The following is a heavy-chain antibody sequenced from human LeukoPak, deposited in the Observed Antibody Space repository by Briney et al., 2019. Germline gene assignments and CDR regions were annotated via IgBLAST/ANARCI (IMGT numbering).Heavy chain of an antibody. Sequence: PSETLSLTCTVSGGSISSYYWSWIRQPAGKGLEWIGRIYASGSTNYNPSLKSRVTMSVDTFKSQFSLKLTSVTAADTAVYFCARAVDTAMLDDAFDIWGQGTLVTVSS. CDR3: ARAVDTAMLDDAFDI. CDR2: IYASGST. CDR1: GGSISSYY. J-gene: IGHJ3*02. V-gene: IGHV4-4*07. D-gene: IGHD5-18*01.